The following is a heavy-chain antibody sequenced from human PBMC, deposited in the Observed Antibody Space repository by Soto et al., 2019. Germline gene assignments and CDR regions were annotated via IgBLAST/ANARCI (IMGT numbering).Heavy chain of an antibody. V-gene: IGHV4-59*08. Sequence: QVQLQQSGPRLVKPSETLSLTCTVSSGPDRSHNWGWIRQPPGRGLEWIGYVYYTGDTAYNPSLRRXVXXSADTSTNDISLTLSSVTAADTAVYYCVRQGIDYLHGLVDVWGQGTTVSVSS. CDR3: VRQGIDYLHGLVDV. J-gene: IGHJ6*02. D-gene: IGHD4-17*01. CDR2: VYYTGDT. CDR1: SGPDRSHN.